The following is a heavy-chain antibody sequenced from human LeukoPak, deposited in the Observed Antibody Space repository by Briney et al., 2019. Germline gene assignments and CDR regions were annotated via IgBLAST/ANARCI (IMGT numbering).Heavy chain of an antibody. Sequence: GGSLRLSCAASGFTVSSNYMSWVRQAPGKGLEWVSVIFNGGSTYYADSVKGRFTISRDNSKNTLYLQMNSLRAEDTAVYYCAKGHDSSGSYPYFDYWGQGTLVTVSS. V-gene: IGHV3-53*01. D-gene: IGHD3-22*01. CDR2: IFNGGST. J-gene: IGHJ4*02. CDR3: AKGHDSSGSYPYFDY. CDR1: GFTVSSNY.